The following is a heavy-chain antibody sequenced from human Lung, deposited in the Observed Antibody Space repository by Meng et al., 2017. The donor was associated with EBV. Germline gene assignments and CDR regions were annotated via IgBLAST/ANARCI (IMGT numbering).Heavy chain of an antibody. J-gene: IGHJ4*02. CDR1: GFAFSDSG. CDR2: IFYDGSMK. D-gene: IGHD4-23*01. V-gene: IGHV3-30*18. Sequence: VQLVESGGGVVQPVSSLRLSCVASGFAFSDSGMHWVRQAPGKGLEWVAVIFYDGSMKYYGDSVRGRFTISRDNPKNTVYLQMNGLRTEDTALYYCAKGKPVDYWGRGTLVTVSS. CDR3: AKGKPVDY.